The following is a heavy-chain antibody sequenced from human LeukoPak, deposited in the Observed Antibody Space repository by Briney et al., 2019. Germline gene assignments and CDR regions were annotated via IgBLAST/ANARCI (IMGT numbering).Heavy chain of an antibody. J-gene: IGHJ5*02. CDR3: TRGLNGVWFDP. D-gene: IGHD2-8*01. CDR1: GGSISNYY. V-gene: IGHV4-59*01. CDR2: IYHTGST. Sequence: SETLSLTCTVSGGSISNYYWSWIRQPPGKGLEWMGFIYHTGSTNYNPSLKSRVTISLDTSKSQLSLNLSSVTAADTAVYYCTRGLNGVWFDPWGQGALVTVSS.